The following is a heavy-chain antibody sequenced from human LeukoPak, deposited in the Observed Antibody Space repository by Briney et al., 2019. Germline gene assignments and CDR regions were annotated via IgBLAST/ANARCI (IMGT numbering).Heavy chain of an antibody. D-gene: IGHD6-19*01. CDR3: AKTASPGIAVAGNDY. J-gene: IGHJ4*02. CDR1: GFTFSSYA. Sequence: GGSLRLSCAASGFTFSSYAMSWVRQAPGKGLEWVSAISGSGGSTYYANSVKGRFTISRDNSKNTLYLQMNSLRAEDTAVYYCAKTASPGIAVAGNDYWGQGTLVTVSS. V-gene: IGHV3-23*01. CDR2: ISGSGGST.